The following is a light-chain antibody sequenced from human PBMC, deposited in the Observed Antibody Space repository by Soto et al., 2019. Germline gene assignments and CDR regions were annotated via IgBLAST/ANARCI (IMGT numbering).Light chain of an antibody. CDR3: QQLTDWPPQWT. Sequence: EIVMTQSPATLSVSPGERATLSCRASQRVSNNVAWYQQKPGQAPRLLIYGASTRATGIPARVSGSGSGTEFTLTISSLQSEDFAVYYCQQLTDWPPQWTFGQGTKV. J-gene: IGKJ1*01. V-gene: IGKV3-15*01. CDR2: GAS. CDR1: QRVSNN.